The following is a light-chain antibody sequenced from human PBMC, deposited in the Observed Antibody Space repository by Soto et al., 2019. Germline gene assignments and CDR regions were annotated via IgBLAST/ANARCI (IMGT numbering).Light chain of an antibody. CDR2: GAS. V-gene: IGKV3-15*01. CDR3: QQYNNWPRRT. J-gene: IGKJ1*01. Sequence: EIVITQSPATLSVSPGERATLSCRASQSVSSNLAWYQQKPGQAPRLLIYGASTGATGIPARFSGSGSGTEFTLTISSLQSEDFAVYYCQQYNNWPRRTFGQGTKVDIK. CDR1: QSVSSN.